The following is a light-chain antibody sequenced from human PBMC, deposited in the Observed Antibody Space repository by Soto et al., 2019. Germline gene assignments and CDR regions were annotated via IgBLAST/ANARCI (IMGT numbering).Light chain of an antibody. CDR3: QQYGSSTIT. CDR1: QSGSSSY. V-gene: IGKV3-20*01. CDR2: AAS. J-gene: IGKJ5*01. Sequence: EIVLTQSPGTLSLSPGERATLSCRASQSGSSSYLAWYQQKPGQAPKLLIYAASSRATGIPDRFSGSGSGTDFTLTISRLEPEDFAVYYCQQYGSSTITFGQGTRLEIK.